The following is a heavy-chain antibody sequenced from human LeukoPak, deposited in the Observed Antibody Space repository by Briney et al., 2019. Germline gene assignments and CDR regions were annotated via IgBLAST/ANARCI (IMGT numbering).Heavy chain of an antibody. CDR3: ARALVPAADYYYYYMDV. CDR2: IYTSGST. CDR1: GGSISSYY. J-gene: IGHJ6*03. Sequence: SETLSLTCTVSGGSISSYYWSWIRQPAGKGLEWIGRIYTSGSTNYNPSLKSRVTMSVDTSKNQFSLKLSSVTAADTAVYYCARALVPAADYYYYYMDVWGKGTTVTVSS. D-gene: IGHD2-2*01. V-gene: IGHV4-4*07.